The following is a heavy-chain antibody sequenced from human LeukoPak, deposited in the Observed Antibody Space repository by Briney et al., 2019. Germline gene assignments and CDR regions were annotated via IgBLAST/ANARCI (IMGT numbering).Heavy chain of an antibody. J-gene: IGHJ4*02. CDR1: GFSLTNNY. CDR3: VREGAVALKHFDL. V-gene: IGHV1-46*01. Sequence: SVKVSCKAFGFSLTNNYMHWVRQAPGQGLEWMGYMRPTDAYTGYAPKFQGRVTVTRDTSTNTLYMELSSLGSDDTAVYYCVREGAVALKHFDLWGQGTLLTVSS. D-gene: IGHD6-19*01. CDR2: MRPTDAYT.